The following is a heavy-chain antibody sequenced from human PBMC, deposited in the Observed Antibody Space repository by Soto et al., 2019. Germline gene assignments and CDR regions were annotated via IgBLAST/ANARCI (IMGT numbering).Heavy chain of an antibody. CDR3: ATDKAWFGELFPTANAFDI. V-gene: IGHV1-2*04. J-gene: IGHJ3*02. CDR1: GYTFTGYY. CDR2: INPNSGGT. D-gene: IGHD3-10*01. Sequence: ASVKVSCKASGYTFTGYYMHWVRQAPGQGLEWMGWINPNSGGTNYAQKFQGWVTMTRDTSISTAYMELSRLRSDDTAVYYCATDKAWFGELFPTANAFDIWGQGTLVTLSS.